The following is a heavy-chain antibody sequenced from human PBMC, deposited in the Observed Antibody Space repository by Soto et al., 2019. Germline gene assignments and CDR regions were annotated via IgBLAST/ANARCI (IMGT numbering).Heavy chain of an antibody. CDR2: ISSSGSTI. Sequence: GSLRLSCAASGFTFSSYEMNWVRQAPGKGLEWVSYISSSGSTIYYADFVKGRFTISRDNAKNSLYLQVNSLRAEDTAVYYCARTYAGSSWIDYWGQGALVTVSS. CDR3: ARTYAGSSWIDY. CDR1: GFTFSSYE. J-gene: IGHJ4*02. V-gene: IGHV3-48*03. D-gene: IGHD6-13*01.